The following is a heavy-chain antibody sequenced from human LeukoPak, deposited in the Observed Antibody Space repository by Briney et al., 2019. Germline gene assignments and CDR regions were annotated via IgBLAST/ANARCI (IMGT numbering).Heavy chain of an antibody. CDR1: GFTFSSYS. D-gene: IGHD6-19*01. Sequence: RGSLRLSCAASGFTFSSYSMNWVRQAPGKGLEWVSSISSSSSYIYYADSVKGRLTISRDNAKNSLYLQMNSLRAEDTAVYYCARREGSGYNDYWGQGTLVTVSS. V-gene: IGHV3-21*01. CDR2: ISSSSSYI. CDR3: ARREGSGYNDY. J-gene: IGHJ4*02.